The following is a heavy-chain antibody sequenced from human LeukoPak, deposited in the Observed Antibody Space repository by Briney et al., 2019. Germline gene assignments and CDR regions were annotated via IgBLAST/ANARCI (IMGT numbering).Heavy chain of an antibody. Sequence: GGSLRLSCAASGFTFSSYAMHWVRQAPGKGLEWVAVISYDGSNKYYADSVKGRFTISRDNSKNTLYLQMNSLRAEDTAVYYCAKARYYYDFWGWGQGTLVTVSS. V-gene: IGHV3-30*04. CDR3: AKARYYYDFWG. CDR2: ISYDGSNK. J-gene: IGHJ4*02. CDR1: GFTFSSYA. D-gene: IGHD3-3*01.